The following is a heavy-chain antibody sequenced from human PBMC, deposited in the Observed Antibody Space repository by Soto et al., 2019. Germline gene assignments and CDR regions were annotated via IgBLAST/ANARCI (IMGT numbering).Heavy chain of an antibody. V-gene: IGHV4-59*01. J-gene: IGHJ6*04. CDR2: IYYSGST. Sequence: SETLSLTCTVSGGSISSYYWSWIRQPPGKGLEWIGYIYYSGSTNYNPSLKSRVTISVDTSKNQFSLKLSSVTAADTAVYYCARASLYCSSTSCFLMDVWGKGTTVTVSS. D-gene: IGHD2-2*01. CDR1: GGSISSYY. CDR3: ARASLYCSSTSCFLMDV.